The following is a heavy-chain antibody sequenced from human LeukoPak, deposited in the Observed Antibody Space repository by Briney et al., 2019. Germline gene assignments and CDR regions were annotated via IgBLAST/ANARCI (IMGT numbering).Heavy chain of an antibody. CDR1: GYPFTSYG. CDR3: SRARTVGYYDSSGF. Sequence: ASVKVSCKTCGYPFTSYGLSWIRQAPGQGLEWIGWISPDDGETRFSQNFVGRVTLTTDTPTSTVYMELRSLRSDDTAVYYCSRARTVGYYDSSGFWGQGTLVTVSS. J-gene: IGHJ4*02. V-gene: IGHV1-18*01. D-gene: IGHD3-22*01. CDR2: ISPDDGET.